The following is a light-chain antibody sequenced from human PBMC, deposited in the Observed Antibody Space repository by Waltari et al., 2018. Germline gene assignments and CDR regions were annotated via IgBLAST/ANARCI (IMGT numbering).Light chain of an antibody. CDR1: SSDVGGDNY. J-gene: IGLJ2*01. Sequence: QSALTQPPSASGSPGQSVTISCTGSSSDVGGDNYVSWYQPHPGKAPTLMIYEVNKRPSGVPDRFSGSKSGNTASLTVSGLQAEDEADYYCSSSAGSKNLVFGGGTKLTVL. CDR2: EVN. V-gene: IGLV2-8*01. CDR3: SSSAGSKNLV.